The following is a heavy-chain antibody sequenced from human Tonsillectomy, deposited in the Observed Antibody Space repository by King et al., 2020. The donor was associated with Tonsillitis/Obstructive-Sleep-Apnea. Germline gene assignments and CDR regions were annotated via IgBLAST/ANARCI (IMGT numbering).Heavy chain of an antibody. CDR2: INHSGST. CDR1: GGSFSGYF. CDR3: ASAGDYYDSSGYYANWFDP. V-gene: IGHV4-34*01. Sequence: VQLQQWGAGLLKPSETLSLTCAVYGGSFSGYFWSWIRQPPGKGLEWIGEINHSGSTNYNPSLESRVTISVDTSKNQFSLKVNSVTAADTAVYYCASAGDYYDSSGYYANWFDPWGQGNLVTVSS. J-gene: IGHJ5*02. D-gene: IGHD3-22*01.